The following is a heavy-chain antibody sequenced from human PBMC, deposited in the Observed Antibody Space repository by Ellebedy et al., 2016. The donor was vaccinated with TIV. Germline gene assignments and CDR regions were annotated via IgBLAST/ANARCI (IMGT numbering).Heavy chain of an antibody. J-gene: IGHJ6*02. CDR2: ISSDGSEK. CDR1: GFTFSNYG. CDR3: AEEGGSSRGASGMDV. D-gene: IGHD6-6*01. Sequence: GESLKTSCAASGFTFSNYGMHWVRQTPDKGLEWVAFISSDGSEKYYVGSVKGRFTISSDISKNTLYLEMNSLRGDDTAVYYCAEEGGSSRGASGMDVWGQGTTVIVSS. V-gene: IGHV3-30*18.